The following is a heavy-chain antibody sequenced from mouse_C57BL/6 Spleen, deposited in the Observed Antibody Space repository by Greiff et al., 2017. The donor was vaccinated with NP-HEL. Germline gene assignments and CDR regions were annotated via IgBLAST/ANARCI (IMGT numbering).Heavy chain of an antibody. CDR3: AKRGAYYGSSYGYFDV. CDR1: GFSLTSYG. D-gene: IGHD1-1*01. J-gene: IGHJ1*03. V-gene: IGHV2-9*01. Sequence: QVHVKQSGPGLVAPSQSLSITCTVSGFSLTSYGVDWVRQPPGKGLEWLGVIWGGGSTHYNSDLMSSLSISKDNSNSQVFLKMNRLQTDDTAMYYCAKRGAYYGSSYGYFDVWGTGTTVTVSS. CDR2: IWGGGST.